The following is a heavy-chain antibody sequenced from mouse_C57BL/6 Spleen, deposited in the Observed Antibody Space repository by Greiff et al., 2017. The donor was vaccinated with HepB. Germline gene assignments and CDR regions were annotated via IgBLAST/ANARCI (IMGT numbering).Heavy chain of an antibody. Sequence: VQRVESGPELVKPGASVKISCKASGYAFSSSWMNWVKQRPGKGLEWIGRIYPGDGDTNYNGKFKGKATLTADKSSSTAYMQLSSLTSEDSAVYFCARQGDYDAWFAYWGQGTLVTVSA. CDR2: IYPGDGDT. CDR3: ARQGDYDAWFAY. J-gene: IGHJ3*01. D-gene: IGHD2-4*01. CDR1: GYAFSSSW. V-gene: IGHV1-82*01.